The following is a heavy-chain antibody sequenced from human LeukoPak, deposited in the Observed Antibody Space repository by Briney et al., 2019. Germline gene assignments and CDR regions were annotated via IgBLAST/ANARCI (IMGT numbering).Heavy chain of an antibody. CDR1: GFTVSSNS. V-gene: IGHV3-53*01. J-gene: IGHJ3*02. Sequence: GGSLRLSCTVSGFTVSSNSWSWVRQAPGKGLEWVSFIYSGGNTHYSDSVKGRFTISRDNSKNTLYLQMNSLRAEDTAVYYCASRSVRYFDWTSDAFDIWGQGTMVTVSS. D-gene: IGHD3-9*01. CDR2: IYSGGNT. CDR3: ASRSVRYFDWTSDAFDI.